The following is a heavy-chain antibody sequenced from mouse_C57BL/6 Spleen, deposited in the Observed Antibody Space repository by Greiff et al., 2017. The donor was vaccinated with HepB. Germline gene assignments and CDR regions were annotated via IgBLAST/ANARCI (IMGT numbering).Heavy chain of an antibody. CDR1: GYAFSSYW. V-gene: IGHV1-80*01. Sequence: VQLQQSGAELVKPGASVKISCKASGYAFSSYWMNWVKQRPGKGLEWIGQIYPGDGDTNYNGKFKGKATLTADKSSSTAYMQLSSLTSEDSAVYFCARKDYYGSEFAYWGQGTLVTVSA. J-gene: IGHJ3*01. D-gene: IGHD1-1*01. CDR3: ARKDYYGSEFAY. CDR2: IYPGDGDT.